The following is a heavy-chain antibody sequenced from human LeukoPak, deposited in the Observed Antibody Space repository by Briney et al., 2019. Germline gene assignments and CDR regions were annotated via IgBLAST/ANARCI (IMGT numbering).Heavy chain of an antibody. CDR1: GFTFSNSW. CDR3: AKDHAYCSSTSCPSDY. D-gene: IGHD2-2*01. Sequence: PGGSLRLSCAASGFTFSNSWMSWARQAPGKGLEWVATIKPDGSAQYYVDSVKGRFTISRDNAKNSLFLQINSLRAEDTAVYYCAKDHAYCSSTSCPSDYWGQGTLVTVSS. J-gene: IGHJ4*02. CDR2: IKPDGSAQ. V-gene: IGHV3-7*01.